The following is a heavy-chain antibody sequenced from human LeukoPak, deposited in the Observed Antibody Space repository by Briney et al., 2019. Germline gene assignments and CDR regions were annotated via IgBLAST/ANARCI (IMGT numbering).Heavy chain of an antibody. CDR1: EFTFNNYG. D-gene: IGHD5-18*01. CDR2: ISYDGSHR. Sequence: GGSLGLSCAASEFTFNNYGMHWVRQAPGKGLEWVAVISYDGSHRYYADSVKGRVTISRDNSKNTLYLQVNSLRTEDTAVYYCARVNTPMVLYYYYYMDVWGKGTTVIVSS. J-gene: IGHJ6*03. V-gene: IGHV3-30*03. CDR3: ARVNTPMVLYYYYYMDV.